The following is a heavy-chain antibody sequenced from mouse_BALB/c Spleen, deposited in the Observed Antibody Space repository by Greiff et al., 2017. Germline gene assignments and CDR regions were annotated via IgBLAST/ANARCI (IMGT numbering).Heavy chain of an antibody. J-gene: IGHJ3*01. CDR3: TRADDGYPPWFAY. V-gene: IGHV5-6-4*01. CDR2: ISSGGSYT. CDR1: GFTFSSYT. D-gene: IGHD2-3*01. Sequence: EVKLVESGGGLVKPGGSLKLSCAASGFTFSSYTMSWVRQTPEKRLEWVATISSGGSYTYYPDSVKGRFTISRDNAKNTLYLQMSSLKSEDTAMYYCTRADDGYPPWFAYWGQGTLVTVSA.